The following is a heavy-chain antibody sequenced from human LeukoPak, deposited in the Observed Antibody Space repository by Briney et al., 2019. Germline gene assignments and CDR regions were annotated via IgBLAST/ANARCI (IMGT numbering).Heavy chain of an antibody. J-gene: IGHJ3*02. V-gene: IGHV3-7*01. CDR3: ARAADYDSSGRDDAFDI. Sequence: GGSLRLSCAASGFTFTNFWMSWVRQAPGKGLEWVANIAQDGSEEYYLDSVKGRFTISRDNSKNTLYLQMNSLRAEDTAVYYCARAADYDSSGRDDAFDIWGQGTMVTVSS. D-gene: IGHD3-22*01. CDR2: IAQDGSEE. CDR1: GFTFTNFW.